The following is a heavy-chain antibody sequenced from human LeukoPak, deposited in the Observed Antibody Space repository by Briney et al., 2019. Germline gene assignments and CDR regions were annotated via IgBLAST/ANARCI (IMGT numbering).Heavy chain of an antibody. CDR2: IVYDGSDK. D-gene: IGHD5-18*01. CDR1: GFTFSSYG. J-gene: IGHJ3*02. CDR3: AKNRGYNYDPNAFDM. V-gene: IGHV3-30*02. Sequence: PGGSLRLSCAASGFTFSSYGMHWVRQPPGKGLEWVTFIVYDGSDKYYADSVKGRFTISRDDSKDTLYLQMNSLRAEDTAVYFCAKNRGYNYDPNAFDMWGQGTMVAVSS.